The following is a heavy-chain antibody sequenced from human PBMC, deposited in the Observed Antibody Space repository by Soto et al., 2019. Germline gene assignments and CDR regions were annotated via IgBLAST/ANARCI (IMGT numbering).Heavy chain of an antibody. Sequence: SLRRTGAASGFTISRYGMHCVRQAPGKGLEWVAVISYDGSNKYYADSVKGRFTISRDNSKNTLYLQMNSLRAEDTAVYYCAKDLDIYGENGYYYYYYGMDVWGQGTTVTVS. CDR2: ISYDGSNK. J-gene: IGHJ6*02. CDR1: GFTISRYG. CDR3: AKDLDIYGENGYYYYYYGMDV. V-gene: IGHV3-30*18. D-gene: IGHD2-8*01.